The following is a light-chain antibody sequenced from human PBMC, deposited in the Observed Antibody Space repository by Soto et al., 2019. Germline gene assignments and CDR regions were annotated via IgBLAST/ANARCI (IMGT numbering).Light chain of an antibody. CDR3: QQYNNWPPYT. Sequence: IMMTQSPATLSVSPGDRATLSCRASQSVNSNLAWYQQKPGQAPRLLIYGASNRATDVPARFSGSGSGTAFTLTISSLQSEDFAVYYCQQYNNWPPYTFGQVTKLEI. V-gene: IGKV3-15*01. J-gene: IGKJ2*01. CDR1: QSVNSN. CDR2: GAS.